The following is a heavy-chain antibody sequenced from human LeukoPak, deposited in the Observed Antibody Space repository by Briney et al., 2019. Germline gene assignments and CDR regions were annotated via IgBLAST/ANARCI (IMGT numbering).Heavy chain of an antibody. J-gene: IGHJ4*02. D-gene: IGHD4-17*01. Sequence: SETLSLTCTVSGGSISSYFWSWIRQPPGKGLEWIGYVSYSGSTNYNPSLRSRVTISVDTSKNQFSLKLTSATAADTAVYYCARVTGGYGEYYFDYWGQGTLVTVSS. CDR1: GGSISSYF. V-gene: IGHV4-59*01. CDR2: VSYSGST. CDR3: ARVTGGYGEYYFDY.